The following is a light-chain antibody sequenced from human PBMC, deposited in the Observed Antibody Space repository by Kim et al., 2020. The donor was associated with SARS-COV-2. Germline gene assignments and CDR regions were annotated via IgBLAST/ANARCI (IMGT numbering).Light chain of an antibody. CDR1: ALPKQY. V-gene: IGLV3-25*03. Sequence: SYELTQPPSVSVSPGQTARITCSGDALPKQYAYWYQQKPGQAPVLVLYKDSERPSGIPERFSGSSSGTTVTLTINGVQAEDEADYYCQSADSSGTSLVFGGGTQLTVL. CDR3: QSADSSGTSLV. CDR2: KDS. J-gene: IGLJ3*02.